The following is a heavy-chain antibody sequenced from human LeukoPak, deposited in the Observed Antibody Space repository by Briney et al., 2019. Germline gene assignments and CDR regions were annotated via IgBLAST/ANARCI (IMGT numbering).Heavy chain of an antibody. CDR2: IKRGGSEK. V-gene: IGHV3-7*01. J-gene: IGHJ4*02. D-gene: IGHD3-9*01. CDR1: GFTFSSYW. CDR3: ARVFPDILTGFDFDH. Sequence: PGGSLRLSCAASGFTFSSYWMSWVRQAPGEGLEWVANIKRGGSEKYYVDSVKGRFTISSDNAKNSLSLQMNSLRAEDTAVYYCARVFPDILTGFDFDHWGQGTLVTVSS.